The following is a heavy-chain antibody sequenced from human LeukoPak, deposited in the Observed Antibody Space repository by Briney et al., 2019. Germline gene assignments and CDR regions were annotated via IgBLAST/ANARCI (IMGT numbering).Heavy chain of an antibody. CDR3: AREEFDDGRWFDP. CDR2: ISSISSYI. J-gene: IGHJ5*02. CDR1: GFTFSSYS. Sequence: GGSLRLSSAASGFTFSSYSMNWVRHAPGKGLEWVASISSISSYISYADSVKGRFTISRDNATNSLYLQMNSLRAEDTAVYYCAREEFDDGRWFDPWGQGTLVTVSS. V-gene: IGHV3-21*01.